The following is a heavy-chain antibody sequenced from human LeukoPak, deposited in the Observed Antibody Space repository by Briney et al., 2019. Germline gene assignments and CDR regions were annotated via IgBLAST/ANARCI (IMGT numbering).Heavy chain of an antibody. V-gene: IGHV4-34*01. J-gene: IGHJ5*02. CDR3: ARSGGPLNWFDP. CDR1: GGSFSGYY. CDR2: ITHSGST. Sequence: SETLSLTCAVYGGSFSGYYWGWIRQPPGKGLEWIGEITHSGSTNYNPSLKSRVTISVDTSKNQFSLKLSSVTAADTAVYYCARSGGPLNWFDPWGQGTLVTVSS.